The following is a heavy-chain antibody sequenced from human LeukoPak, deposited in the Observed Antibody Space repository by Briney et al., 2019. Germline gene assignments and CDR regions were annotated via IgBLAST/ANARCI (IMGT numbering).Heavy chain of an antibody. CDR3: VKDADPQLCSWFDP. CDR1: GFTFSSYS. J-gene: IGHJ5*02. CDR2: ISSSSSYI. D-gene: IGHD5-18*01. Sequence: GGSLRLSCAASGFTFSSYSMNWVRQAPGKGLEWVSSISSSSSYIYYADSVKGRFTISRDNSKNTLYLQMNSLRAEDTAVYYCVKDADPQLCSWFDPWGQGTLVTVSS. V-gene: IGHV3-21*04.